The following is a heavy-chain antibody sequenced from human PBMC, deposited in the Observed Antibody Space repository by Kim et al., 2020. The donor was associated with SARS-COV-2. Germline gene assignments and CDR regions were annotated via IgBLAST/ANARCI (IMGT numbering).Heavy chain of an antibody. D-gene: IGHD3-10*01. CDR3: AKGGPFEVRGTLDY. Sequence: GGSLRLSCAASGFTFSSYGMHWVRQAPGKGLEWVAVISYDGSNKYYADSVKGRFTISRDNSKNTLYLQMNSLRAEDTAVYYCAKGGPFEVRGTLDYWGQGTLVTVSS. CDR2: ISYDGSNK. CDR1: GFTFSSYG. J-gene: IGHJ4*02. V-gene: IGHV3-30*18.